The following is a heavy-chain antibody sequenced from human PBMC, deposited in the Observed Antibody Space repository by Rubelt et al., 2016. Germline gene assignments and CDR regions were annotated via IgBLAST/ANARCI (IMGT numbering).Heavy chain of an antibody. J-gene: IGHJ6*02. V-gene: IGHV2-70*15. CDR3: ARILLPDYYDSSGGMDV. CDR2: IDWDDDK. CDR1: GFSLSTSGMC. Sequence: QVTLRESGPALVKPTQTLTLTCTFSGFSLSTSGMCVSWIRQPPGKALEWLARIDWDDDKYYSTSLKTRLTISKDTSKNQVVPTMTNMDPVDTATYYCARILLPDYYDSSGGMDVWGQGTTVTVSS. D-gene: IGHD3-22*01.